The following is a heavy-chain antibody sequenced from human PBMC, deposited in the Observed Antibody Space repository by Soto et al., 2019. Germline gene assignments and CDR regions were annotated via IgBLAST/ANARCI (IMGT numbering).Heavy chain of an antibody. Sequence: PGGSLRLSCAACGFTFSDYYMSWIRQDPGKGLEWVSYISSSGSTTYHADSVKGRFTISRDNSKNTLYLQMNSLRVEDTAVYYCARDLPPFCSNGIRIADYWGQGTLVTVSS. D-gene: IGHD2-8*01. V-gene: IGHV3-11*01. CDR1: GFTFSDYY. CDR2: ISSSGSTT. J-gene: IGHJ4*02. CDR3: ARDLPPFCSNGIRIADY.